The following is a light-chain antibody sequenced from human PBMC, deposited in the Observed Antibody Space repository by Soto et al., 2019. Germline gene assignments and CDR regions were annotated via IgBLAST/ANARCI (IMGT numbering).Light chain of an antibody. CDR2: ANT. Sequence: QSVLTQAPSVSGAPGQRVTFSCTGGSSNIGAGYDVHWYQQFPGTAPKLLIYANTNRPSGVPDRFSGSKSGTSASLAITGLQAEDEADYYCAAWDDSVNGYVFGTGSKVTVL. CDR1: SSNIGAGYD. CDR3: AAWDDSVNGYV. V-gene: IGLV1-40*01. J-gene: IGLJ1*01.